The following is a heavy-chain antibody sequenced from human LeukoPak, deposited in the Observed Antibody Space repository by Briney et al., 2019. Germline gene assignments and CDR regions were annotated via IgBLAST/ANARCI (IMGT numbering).Heavy chain of an antibody. CDR1: GGSISSHY. V-gene: IGHV4-59*11. Sequence: KASETLSLTCTVSGGSISSHYWSWIRQPPGKALEWIGYIYYSGTTNYNPSLKSRVTISVDTSKKHFSLKVTSVTAADTAVYYCARGAAASYYYYMDVWGKGTTVTVSS. J-gene: IGHJ6*03. CDR2: IYYSGTT. D-gene: IGHD6-13*01. CDR3: ARGAAASYYYYMDV.